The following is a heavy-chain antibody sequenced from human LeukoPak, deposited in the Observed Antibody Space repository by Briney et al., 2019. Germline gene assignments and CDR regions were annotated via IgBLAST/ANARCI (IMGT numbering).Heavy chain of an antibody. CDR3: ARCELGWFDP. D-gene: IGHD3-10*01. CDR2: ISYSGST. CDR1: GGSISTYY. V-gene: IGHV4-59*12. Sequence: SETLSLTCTVSGGSISTYYWTWIRQPPGKGLEWIGYISYSGSTNYNPSLKSRVTFSVDTSKSQFSLKLSSVTAADTAVYYCARCELGWFDPWGQGTLVTVSS. J-gene: IGHJ5*02.